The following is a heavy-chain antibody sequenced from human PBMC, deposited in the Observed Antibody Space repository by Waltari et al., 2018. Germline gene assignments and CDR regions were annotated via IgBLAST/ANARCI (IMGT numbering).Heavy chain of an antibody. CDR1: GFTFRSYE. CDR2: ISYSGSTI. CDR3: ARGWNSGGTYSRDY. Sequence: EVQLVESGGGLVQPGGSLRLSCAASGFTFRSYEMNWVRQAPGKGLEWVSYISYSGSTIYYADSVKGRFTISRDNAKNSLYLQMNSLRAEDTAAYYCARGWNSGGTYSRDYWGQGTLVTVSS. D-gene: IGHD2-15*01. V-gene: IGHV3-48*03. J-gene: IGHJ4*02.